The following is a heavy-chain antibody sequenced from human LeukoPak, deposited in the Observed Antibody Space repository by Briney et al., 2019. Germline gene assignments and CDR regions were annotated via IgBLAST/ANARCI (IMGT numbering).Heavy chain of an antibody. CDR1: GYTFTGYY. D-gene: IGHD6-13*01. Sequence: ASVKVSCKASGYTFTGYYMHWVRQASGQGLEWLGWINPNSRDTNYAQKFQGRVTMTRDTSISTAYMELSRLRSDDTAVYYCARVSGRSSPYYYYYYMDVWGKGTTVTVSS. J-gene: IGHJ6*03. V-gene: IGHV1-2*02. CDR2: INPNSRDT. CDR3: ARVSGRSSPYYYYYYMDV.